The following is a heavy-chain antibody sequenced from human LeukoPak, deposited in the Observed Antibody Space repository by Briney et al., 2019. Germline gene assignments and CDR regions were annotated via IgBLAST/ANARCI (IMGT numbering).Heavy chain of an antibody. V-gene: IGHV3-48*03. D-gene: IGHD2-2*01. J-gene: IGHJ6*04. CDR3: ARDTVGYCSTTSCYGMDV. CDR1: GFTFSRYE. Sequence: GGSLRLSCAASGFTFSRYEMNWVRQAPGKGLEWVSYISGSGSTIYYADSVKGRFTISRDNAKNSLSLQMNSLRADDTAVYYCARDTVGYCSTTSCYGMDVWGKGTTVTVSS. CDR2: ISGSGSTI.